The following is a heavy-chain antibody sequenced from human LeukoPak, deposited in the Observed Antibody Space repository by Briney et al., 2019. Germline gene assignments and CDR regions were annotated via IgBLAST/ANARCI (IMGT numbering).Heavy chain of an antibody. CDR2: IYYSGST. Sequence: PSETLSLTCTVSGGSISSSSYYWGWIRQPPGKGLEWIGSIYYSGSTYYNPSLKSRVTISVDTSKNQFSLKLSSVTAADTAVYYCASAPYEGNGYSTHNWFDPWGQGTLVTVSS. CDR1: GGSISSSSYY. CDR3: ASAPYEGNGYSTHNWFDP. V-gene: IGHV4-39*01. J-gene: IGHJ5*02. D-gene: IGHD6-13*01.